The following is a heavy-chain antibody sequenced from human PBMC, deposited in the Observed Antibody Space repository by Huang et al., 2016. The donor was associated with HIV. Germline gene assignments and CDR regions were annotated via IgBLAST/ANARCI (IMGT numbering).Heavy chain of an antibody. CDR3: ARDPRIQSWLNFFDY. Sequence: EVQLVESGGGLVQTGGSLRLSCAASGFSISSYWMHWVRQAPGKGRVWVSLINSEGSSTSYADSVKGRFTISRDNAKNTLYLQMNSLRAEDTAVYYCARDPRIQSWLNFFDYWGQGTLVSVSS. V-gene: IGHV3-74*01. J-gene: IGHJ4*02. D-gene: IGHD3-22*01. CDR1: GFSISSYW. CDR2: INSEGSST.